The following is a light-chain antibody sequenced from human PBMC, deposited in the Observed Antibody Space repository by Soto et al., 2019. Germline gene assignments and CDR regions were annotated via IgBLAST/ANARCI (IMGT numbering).Light chain of an antibody. J-gene: IGKJ4*01. Sequence: DIQMTQSPSTLSASVGDRVTITCRASQSISSWLAWYQQKPGKAPNLLIYKASSLESGVPSRFSGSGSWTEFTLTISSLQPEDFASYYCQQSNSFPLTFGGGTKVEI. CDR1: QSISSW. CDR3: QQSNSFPLT. CDR2: KAS. V-gene: IGKV1-5*03.